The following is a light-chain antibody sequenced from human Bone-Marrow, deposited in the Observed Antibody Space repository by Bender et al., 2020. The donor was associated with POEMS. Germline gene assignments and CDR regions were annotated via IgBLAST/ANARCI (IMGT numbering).Light chain of an antibody. CDR2: SSH. V-gene: IGLV1-44*01. J-gene: IGLJ3*02. CDR3: AGWDDSLDGWV. Sequence: QYVLTQPPSASGTPGQRVTISCSGGSSNIGAHAVNWYQHLPGTAPKLLIYSSHRRPSEVPDRFSGSRSGTSASLAISGVQSEDEADYYCAGWDDSLDGWVFGGGTKLTVL. CDR1: SSNIGAHA.